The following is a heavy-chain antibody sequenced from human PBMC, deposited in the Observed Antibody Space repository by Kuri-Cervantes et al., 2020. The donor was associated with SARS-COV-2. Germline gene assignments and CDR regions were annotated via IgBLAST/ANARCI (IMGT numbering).Heavy chain of an antibody. D-gene: IGHD6-13*01. CDR3: AKETGAAGSSWMSYFDN. V-gene: IGHV3-30*18. CDR1: GFTLGNHG. J-gene: IGHJ4*02. CDR2: ISTDGTIT. Sequence: GGPLRLSCAASGFTLGNHGMHWVRQAPGKGLEWLAVISTDGTITHYADSVKGRFTISRDNSKSTLYLEMNSLRDEDTGVYYCAKETGAAGSSWMSYFDNWGLGTQVTVSS.